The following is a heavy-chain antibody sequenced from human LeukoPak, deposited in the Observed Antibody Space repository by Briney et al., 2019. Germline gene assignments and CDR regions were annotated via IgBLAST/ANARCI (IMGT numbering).Heavy chain of an antibody. CDR3: AREESTEYYDFWSGYPR. V-gene: IGHV1-2*02. CDR1: GYTFTGYY. D-gene: IGHD3-3*01. Sequence: GSVKVSCKASGYTFTGYYMHWVRQAPGQGLEWMGWINPNSGGTNYAQKFQGRVTMTRDTSISTAYMELSRLRSDDTAVYYCAREESTEYYDFWSGYPRWGQGNLVTVSS. J-gene: IGHJ4*02. CDR2: INPNSGGT.